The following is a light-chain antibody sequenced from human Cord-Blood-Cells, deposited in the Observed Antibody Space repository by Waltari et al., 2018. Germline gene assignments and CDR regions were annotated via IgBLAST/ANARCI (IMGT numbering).Light chain of an antibody. CDR1: QSISSY. V-gene: IGKV1-39*01. CDR3: QQSYSTLP. Sequence: DLQMTQSPSSLSASVGDRVTITCRASQSISSYLNWYQQKPGKAPKLLIYAASRLQSGVPSRFSGSGSGTDFTLTISSLQPEDFATYYCQQSYSTLPFGQGTRLEIK. CDR2: AAS. J-gene: IGKJ5*01.